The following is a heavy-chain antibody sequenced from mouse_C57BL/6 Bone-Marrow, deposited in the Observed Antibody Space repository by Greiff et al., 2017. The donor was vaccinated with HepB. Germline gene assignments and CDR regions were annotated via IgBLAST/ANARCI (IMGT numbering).Heavy chain of an antibody. D-gene: IGHD2-2*01. Sequence: EVKLVESGGGLVQPKGSLKLSCAASGFNFNTYAMPWVRQAPGKGLEWVARIRSKSSNYATYYADSVKDRFTISRDDSQSMLYLQMINLKTEDTAMYYCVRGELYGSFYWYFGVWGTGTTVTVSS. CDR2: IRSKSSNYAT. CDR3: VRGELYGSFYWYFGV. CDR1: GFNFNTYA. J-gene: IGHJ1*03. V-gene: IGHV10-3*01.